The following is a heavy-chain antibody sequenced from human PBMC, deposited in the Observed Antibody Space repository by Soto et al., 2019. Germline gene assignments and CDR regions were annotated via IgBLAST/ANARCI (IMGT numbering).Heavy chain of an antibody. V-gene: IGHV3-7*03. CDR1: GFTFSSYW. CDR2: IKQDGSEK. Sequence: GGSLRLSCAASGFTFSSYWMSWVRQAPGKGLEWVANIKQDGSEKYYVDSVKGRFTISRDNAKNSLYLQMNSLRAEDTAVYYCARCGIHRTVHDAFDIWGQGTMVTVSS. J-gene: IGHJ3*02. CDR3: ARCGIHRTVHDAFDI.